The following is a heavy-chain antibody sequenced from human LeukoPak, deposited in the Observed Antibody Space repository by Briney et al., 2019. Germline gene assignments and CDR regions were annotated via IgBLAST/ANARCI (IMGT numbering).Heavy chain of an antibody. V-gene: IGHV4-39*07. CDR1: GVSISSSSYY. J-gene: IGHJ4*02. Sequence: PSETLSLTCTVSGVSISSSSYYWGWIRQPPGKGLEWIGSIYYSGSTYYNPSLKSRVTISVDTSKNQFSLKLSSVTAADTAVYYCAREGSQYYFDYWGQGTLVTVSS. CDR2: IYYSGST. CDR3: AREGSQYYFDY.